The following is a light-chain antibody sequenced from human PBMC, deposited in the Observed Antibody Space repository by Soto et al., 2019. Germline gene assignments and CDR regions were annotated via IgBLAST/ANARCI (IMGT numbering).Light chain of an antibody. V-gene: IGLV1-44*01. Sequence: QSVLTQPPSASGTPGQRVTISCSGSSFNIGSNTVNWYQQLPGTAPKLLIYSNNQRPSGVPDRFSGSKSGTSASLAISGLQSEDEADYYCAAWDDSLNGPVFGGWTKLTVL. CDR1: SFNIGSNT. CDR3: AAWDDSLNGPV. J-gene: IGLJ2*01. CDR2: SNN.